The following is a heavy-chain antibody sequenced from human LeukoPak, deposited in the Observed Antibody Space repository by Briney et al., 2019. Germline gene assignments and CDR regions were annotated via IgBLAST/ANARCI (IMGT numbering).Heavy chain of an antibody. CDR2: INPNSGGT. J-gene: IGHJ5*02. CDR3: ARDGYSGYERWGNWFDP. CDR1: GYTFTGYY. V-gene: IGHV1-2*02. Sequence: ASVKVSCKASGYTFTGYYMHWVRQAPGQGLEWMGWINPNSGGTNYAQKFQGRVTMTRDTSISTAYMELSRLRSDDTAVYYCARDGYSGYERWGNWFDPWGQGTLVTVSS. D-gene: IGHD5-12*01.